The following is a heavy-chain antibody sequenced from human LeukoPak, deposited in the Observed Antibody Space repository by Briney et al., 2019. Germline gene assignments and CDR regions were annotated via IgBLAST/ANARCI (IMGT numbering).Heavy chain of an antibody. D-gene: IGHD3-10*01. CDR3: ARAGGNMVRGVTLTPYYYYYMDV. V-gene: IGHV1-69*13. CDR1: GGTFSSYA. Sequence: GASVKVSCKASGGTFSSYAISWVRQAPGQGLEWMGGIIPIFGTANYAQKFQGRVTITADESTSTAYMELSSLRSEDTAVYYCARAGGNMVRGVTLTPYYYYYMDVWGKGTTVTISS. J-gene: IGHJ6*03. CDR2: IIPIFGTA.